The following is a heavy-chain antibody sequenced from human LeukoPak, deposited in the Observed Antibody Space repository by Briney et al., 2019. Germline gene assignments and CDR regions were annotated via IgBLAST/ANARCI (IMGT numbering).Heavy chain of an antibody. CDR1: GGTFSSYA. CDR2: IIPILGIA. CDR3: ARVGRIVGTTSDVLDI. J-gene: IGHJ3*02. D-gene: IGHD1-26*01. Sequence: GSSVKVSCKASGGTFSSYAISWVRQAPGQGLEWMGRIIPILGIANYAQKFQGRVTITADKSTSTAYMELSSLRSEDTAVYYCARVGRIVGTTSDVLDIWGQGTMVTVSS. V-gene: IGHV1-69*04.